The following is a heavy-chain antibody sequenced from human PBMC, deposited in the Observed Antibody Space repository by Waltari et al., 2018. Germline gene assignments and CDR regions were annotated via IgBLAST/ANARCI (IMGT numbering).Heavy chain of an antibody. CDR3: ARGRDYVWNLL. D-gene: IGHD3-16*01. Sequence: QVQLQQWGAGLLKPSETLSLTCAVYGGSFSDSWWSWIRQPQGKGLEWIGEINHSGSTNYNPSLKSRVTMSVDTSKNQFSLNLNSVTAADTAVYYCARGRDYVWNLLWGQGTLVTVSS. J-gene: IGHJ4*02. V-gene: IGHV4-34*01. CDR2: INHSGST. CDR1: GGSFSDSW.